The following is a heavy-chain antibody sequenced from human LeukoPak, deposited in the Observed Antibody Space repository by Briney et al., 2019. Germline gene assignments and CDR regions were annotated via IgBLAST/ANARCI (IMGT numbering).Heavy chain of an antibody. CDR3: AKTIPYWYLDL. CDR1: GFDFSTYD. D-gene: IGHD5-24*01. V-gene: IGHV3-23*01. J-gene: IGHJ2*01. CDR2: IGGDSGTT. Sequence: PGGSLRLSCAASGFDFSTYDMSWVRQAPGKGLEWVSAIGGDSGTTYADSVKDRFAISRDNSKYTLYLQMNSLRAEDTAIYYCAKTIPYWYLDLWGRGTLVTVSS.